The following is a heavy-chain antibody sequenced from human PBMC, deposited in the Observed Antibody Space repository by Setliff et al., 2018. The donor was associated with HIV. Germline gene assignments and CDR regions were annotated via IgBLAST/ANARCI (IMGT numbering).Heavy chain of an antibody. V-gene: IGHV4-59*08. CDR1: GGSISSYY. D-gene: IGHD6-19*01. CDR3: ASQPAYSTDWYPPGYFDY. Sequence: SETLSLTCTVSGGSISSYYWSWIRQPPGKGLEWIGYIYYSGRTNYNPSLKSRVTISVDTSRNQFSLKLSSVTAADTAVYYCASQPAYSTDWYPPGYFDYWGQGTLVTVSS. CDR2: IYYSGRT. J-gene: IGHJ4*02.